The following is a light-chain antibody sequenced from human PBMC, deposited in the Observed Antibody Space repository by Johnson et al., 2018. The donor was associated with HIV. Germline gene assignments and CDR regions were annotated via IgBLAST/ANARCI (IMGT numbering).Light chain of an antibody. Sequence: QSVLTQPPSVSAAPGQKVTISCSGSSSNIGNNYVSWYRQLPGTAPKLLIYENNKRPSGIPDRFSGSKSGTSATLGITGLQTGDEAGYYCGTWDSSLRKVFGTWTKVTVL. CDR1: SSNIGNNY. CDR3: GTWDSSLRKV. J-gene: IGLJ1*01. V-gene: IGLV1-51*02. CDR2: ENN.